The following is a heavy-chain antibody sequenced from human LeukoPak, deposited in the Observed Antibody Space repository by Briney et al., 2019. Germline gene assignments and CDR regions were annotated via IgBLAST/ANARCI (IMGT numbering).Heavy chain of an antibody. Sequence: SETLSLTCTVSGGSISSYYWSWIRQPPGKGLEWIGYIYYSGSTNYNPSLKSRVTISVDTSKNQFSLKLSSVTTADTAVYYCARELAVGQPFDYWGQGTLVTVSS. CDR3: ARELAVGQPFDY. D-gene: IGHD1-1*01. J-gene: IGHJ4*02. V-gene: IGHV4-59*12. CDR1: GGSISSYY. CDR2: IYYSGST.